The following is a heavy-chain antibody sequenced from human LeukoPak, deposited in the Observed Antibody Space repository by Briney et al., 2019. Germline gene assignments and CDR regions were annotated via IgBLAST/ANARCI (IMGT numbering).Heavy chain of an antibody. V-gene: IGHV3-9*01. D-gene: IGHD2-21*01. CDR3: AKELLSGPGAFDI. Sequence: GRSLRLSCAASGFTFDDYAMHWVRQAPGKGLEWVSGISWNSGSIGYADSVKGRFTISRDNAKNSLYLQMNSLRAEDTALYYCAKELLSGPGAFDIWGQGTMVTVSS. CDR1: GFTFDDYA. CDR2: ISWNSGSI. J-gene: IGHJ3*02.